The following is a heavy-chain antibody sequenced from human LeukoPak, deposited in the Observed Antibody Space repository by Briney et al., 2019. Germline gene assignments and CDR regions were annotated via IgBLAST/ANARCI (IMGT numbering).Heavy chain of an antibody. CDR1: GDSVSSNSAA. J-gene: IGHJ4*02. Sequence: SQTLSLTCAISGDSVSSNSAAWNWIRQSPSRGLEWLGRTYYRSKWYNDYAVSVKSRITINPDTSRNQFSLKLNSVTAADTAVYYCARGDQDGAGSHGGFDYWGQGTLVTVSS. CDR2: TYYRSKWYN. V-gene: IGHV6-1*01. CDR3: ARGDQDGAGSHGGFDY. D-gene: IGHD6-19*01.